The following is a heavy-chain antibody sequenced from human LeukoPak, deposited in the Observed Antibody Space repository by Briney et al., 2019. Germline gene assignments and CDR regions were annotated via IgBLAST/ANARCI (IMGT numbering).Heavy chain of an antibody. CDR1: GYTFGNYW. V-gene: IGHV5-51*01. J-gene: IGHJ3*02. CDR3: ASPVLLWFGELSKSGVPTPSDAFDI. Sequence: GESLKISCKGSGYTFGNYWIGWVRQMPGKGLEWMGIIYPGDSDTRYSPSFQGQVTISADKSISTAYLQWSSLKASDTAMYYCASPVLLWFGELSKSGVPTPSDAFDIWGQGTMVTVSS. D-gene: IGHD3-10*01. CDR2: IYPGDSDT.